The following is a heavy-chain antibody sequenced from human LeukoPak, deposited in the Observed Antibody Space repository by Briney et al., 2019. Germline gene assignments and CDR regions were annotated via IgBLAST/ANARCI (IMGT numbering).Heavy chain of an antibody. CDR3: AKVGYYYDSSGYYPGGDFGY. Sequence: PGGSLRLSCAASGFTFSSYAMSWVRQAPGKGLEWVSAISGSGGSTYFSDSVKGRFTISRANSKNTLYLQVNSLRAEDTAVYYCAKVGYYYDSSGYYPGGDFGYWGQGTLVTVSS. CDR1: GFTFSSYA. D-gene: IGHD3-22*01. J-gene: IGHJ4*02. CDR2: ISGSGGST. V-gene: IGHV3-23*01.